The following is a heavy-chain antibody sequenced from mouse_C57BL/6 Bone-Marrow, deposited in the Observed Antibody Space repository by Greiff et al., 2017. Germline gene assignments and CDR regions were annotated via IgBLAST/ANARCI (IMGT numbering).Heavy chain of an antibody. D-gene: IGHD1-1*01. Sequence: EVKVVESGGGLVKPGGSLKLSCAASGFTFSDYGMHWVRQAPEKGLEWVAYISSGSSTIYYADTVKGRFTISRDNAKNTLFLQMTSLRSKGTAMYYCARAGYDGSPYYYARDYWGQGTSVTVSS. J-gene: IGHJ4*01. CDR3: ARAGYDGSPYYYARDY. CDR1: GFTFSDYG. CDR2: ISSGSSTI. V-gene: IGHV5-17*01.